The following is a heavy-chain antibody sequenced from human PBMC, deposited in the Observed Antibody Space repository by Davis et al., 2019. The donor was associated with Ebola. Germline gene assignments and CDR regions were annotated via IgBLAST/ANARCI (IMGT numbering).Heavy chain of an antibody. CDR2: IYYSGST. D-gene: IGHD5-18*01. CDR1: GGSISSGGYY. Sequence: MPSETLSLTCTVSGGSISSGGYYWSWIRQHPGKGLEWIGYIYYSGSTYYNPSLKSRVTISVDTSKNQFSLKLSSVTAADTAVYYCARGRGYSYGYGSHYYYYGMDVWGQGTTVTVSS. CDR3: ARGRGYSYGYGSHYYYYGMDV. J-gene: IGHJ6*02. V-gene: IGHV4-31*03.